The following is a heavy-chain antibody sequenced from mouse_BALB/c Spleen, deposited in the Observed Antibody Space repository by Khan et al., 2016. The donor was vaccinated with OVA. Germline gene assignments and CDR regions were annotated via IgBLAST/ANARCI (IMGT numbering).Heavy chain of an antibody. CDR1: GFTFSGSG. V-gene: IGHV5-6-3*01. CDR3: TRIYYRYDEGYWFFDV. J-gene: IGHJ1*01. CDR2: INSNGGTS. Sequence: EVELVESGGGLVQPGGSLTLSCAASGFTFSGSGMSWVRPTPDKRLELVATINSNGGTSYYPDSVKGRFTISRDNAKNTLHLQMSSLKSEDTAMYYCTRIYYRYDEGYWFFDVWGAGTTVTVSS. D-gene: IGHD2-14*01.